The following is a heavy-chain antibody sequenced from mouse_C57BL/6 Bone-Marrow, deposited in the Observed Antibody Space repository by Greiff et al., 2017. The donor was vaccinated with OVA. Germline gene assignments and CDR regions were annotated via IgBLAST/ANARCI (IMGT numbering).Heavy chain of an antibody. J-gene: IGHJ4*01. CDR3: SRSGVYYSASGYAMDY. Sequence: QVHVKQPGAELVKPGASVKLSCKASGYTFTSYWMHWVKQRPGQGLEWIGMIHPNSGSTNYNEKFKSKATLTVDKSYSTAYMQLSSLTSEDSAVYYFSRSGVYYSASGYAMDYWGQGTSVTVSS. D-gene: IGHD1-1*01. CDR1: GYTFTSYW. CDR2: IHPNSGST. V-gene: IGHV1-64*01.